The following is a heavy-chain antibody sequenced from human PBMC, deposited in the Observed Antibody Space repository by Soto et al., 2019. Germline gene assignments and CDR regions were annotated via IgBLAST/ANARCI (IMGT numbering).Heavy chain of an antibody. J-gene: IGHJ5*02. CDR3: ARGYRNGYVWGSYRLGSGSWFDP. Sequence: QVQLVQSGAEVKKPGASVKVSCKASGYTFTSYDINWVRQATGQGLEWMGWMNPNSGNTGYAQKFQGRVTMTRNTSLSTAYMELSRLSSEDTAVYYCARGYRNGYVWGSYRLGSGSWFDPWGQGTLVTVYS. CDR1: GYTFTSYD. CDR2: MNPNSGNT. V-gene: IGHV1-8*01. D-gene: IGHD3-16*02.